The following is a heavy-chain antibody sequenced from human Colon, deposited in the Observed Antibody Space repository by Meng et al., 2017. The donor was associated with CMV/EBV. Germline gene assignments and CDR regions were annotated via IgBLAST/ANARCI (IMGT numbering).Heavy chain of an antibody. D-gene: IGHD3-10*01. CDR3: AKDMAF. Sequence: LESGGDLVQPGGSLRLSCAASGFTFSSFAMSWVRQAPGKELEWVSAISGSGISTYYADSVRGRFTISRDNSKNTLYLQINNLRAEDTAVYYCAKDMAFWGQGALVTVSS. V-gene: IGHV3-23*01. CDR2: ISGSGIST. CDR1: GFTFSSFA. J-gene: IGHJ4*02.